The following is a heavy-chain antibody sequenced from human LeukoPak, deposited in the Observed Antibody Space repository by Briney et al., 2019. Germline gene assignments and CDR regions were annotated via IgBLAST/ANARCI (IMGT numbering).Heavy chain of an antibody. CDR2: ISGSGGST. CDR1: GFTFSSYA. V-gene: IGHV3-23*01. J-gene: IGHJ4*02. CDR3: AKDDSQLAFDY. D-gene: IGHD6-13*01. Sequence: GESLKISCAASGFTFSSYAMSWVRQAPGKGLEWVSAISGSGGSTYYADSVKGRFTISRDNSKNTLYLQMNSLRAEDTAVYYCAKDDSQLAFDYWGQGTLVTVSS.